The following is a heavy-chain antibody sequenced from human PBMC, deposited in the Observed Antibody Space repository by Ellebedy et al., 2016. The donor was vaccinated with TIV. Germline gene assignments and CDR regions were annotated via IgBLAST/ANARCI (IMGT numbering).Heavy chain of an antibody. Sequence: ASVKVSXXASGYTFTGYYMHWVRQAPGQGLEWMGWINPNSGGTNYAQKFQGRVTMTRDTSISTAYMELSRLRSDDTAVYYCARDVSGYDSSFDYWGQGTLVTVSS. CDR2: INPNSGGT. D-gene: IGHD5-12*01. J-gene: IGHJ4*02. CDR1: GYTFTGYY. V-gene: IGHV1-2*02. CDR3: ARDVSGYDSSFDY.